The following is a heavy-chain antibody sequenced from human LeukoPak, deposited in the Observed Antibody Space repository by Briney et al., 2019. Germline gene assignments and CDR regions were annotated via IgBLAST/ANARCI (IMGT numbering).Heavy chain of an antibody. CDR3: ARDKTGVNYYYGMDV. D-gene: IGHD2-8*02. V-gene: IGHV3-33*08. J-gene: IGHJ6*02. CDR1: GGSVSSGSYY. CDR2: IWYDGSNA. Sequence: LSLTCTVSGGSVSSGSYYWSWIRQPPGKGLEWVAIIWYDGSNAYYADSVKGRFTISRDNSRNTLYLQMNSLRAEDTAVYYCARDKTGVNYYYGMDVWGQGTTVTVSS.